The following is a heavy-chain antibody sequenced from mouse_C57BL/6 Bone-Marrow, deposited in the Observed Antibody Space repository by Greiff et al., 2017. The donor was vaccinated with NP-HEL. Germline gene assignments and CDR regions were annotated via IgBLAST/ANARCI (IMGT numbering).Heavy chain of an antibody. CDR3: ARDYITTARGFAY. D-gene: IGHD1-1*01. Sequence: QLQHPGAELVKPFSSVKMSCKASGYTFTSYWITWVKQRPGQGLEWIGDIYPGSGSTNYNEKFKSKATLTVDTSSSTAYMQLSSLTSEDSAVYYCARDYITTARGFAYWGQGTLVTVSA. J-gene: IGHJ3*01. V-gene: IGHV1-55*01. CDR2: IYPGSGST. CDR1: GYTFTSYW.